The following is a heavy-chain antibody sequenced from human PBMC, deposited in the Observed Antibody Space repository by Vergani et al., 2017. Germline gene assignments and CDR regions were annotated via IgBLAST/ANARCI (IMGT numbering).Heavy chain of an antibody. CDR1: GGSISSSSYY. CDR2: IYYSGST. Sequence: QLQLQESGPGLVKPSETLSLTCTVSGGSISSSSYYWGWIRQPPGKGLEWIGSIYYSGSTYYNPSLKSRVTISVDTSKNQFSLKLSSVTAADTAVYYCARDPTPYDILTGYSSPVWGYWGQGTLVTVSS. V-gene: IGHV4-39*07. J-gene: IGHJ4*02. CDR3: ARDPTPYDILTGYSSPVWGY. D-gene: IGHD3-9*01.